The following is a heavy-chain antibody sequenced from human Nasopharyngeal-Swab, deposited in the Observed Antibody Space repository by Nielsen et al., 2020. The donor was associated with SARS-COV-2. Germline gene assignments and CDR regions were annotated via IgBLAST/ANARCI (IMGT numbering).Heavy chain of an antibody. Sequence: ASVKVSCKASGYPFSSYGISWVRQAPGQGLEWMGWISTYSGNTKNAQNLQGRVTMTTDTSTSTAYMELRSLRSDDTAVYYCARGHQINFSNFLPWSLDLWGRGTLVTVSS. CDR2: ISTYSGNT. V-gene: IGHV1-18*04. J-gene: IGHJ2*01. CDR3: ARGHQINFSNFLPWSLDL. CDR1: GYPFSSYG. D-gene: IGHD4-11*01.